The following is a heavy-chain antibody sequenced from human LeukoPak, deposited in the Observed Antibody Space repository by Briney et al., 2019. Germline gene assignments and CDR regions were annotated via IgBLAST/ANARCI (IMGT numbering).Heavy chain of an antibody. CDR1: GGSISSSSYY. V-gene: IGHV4-39*07. D-gene: IGHD1-14*01. Sequence: KPSETPSLTCTVSGGSISSSSYYWGWIRQPPGKGLEWIGSIYYSGSTYYNPSLKSRVTISVDTSKNQFSLKLSSVTAADTAVYYCAREMMGEDYLPGIVWGKGTTVTVSS. CDR2: IYYSGST. J-gene: IGHJ6*04. CDR3: AREMMGEDYLPGIV.